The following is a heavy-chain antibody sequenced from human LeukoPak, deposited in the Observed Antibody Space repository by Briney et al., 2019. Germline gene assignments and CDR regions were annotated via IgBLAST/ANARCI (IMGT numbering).Heavy chain of an antibody. J-gene: IGHJ3*02. Sequence: GASVTVSYMASGFTFTGYYTHWVRQAPGQGLEWMGWIDPKNDATNYAQKFQGRVTVTKDTSITTAYMELSSLTSDDTAVYYCARGFGGTADGFDIWGEGTMVIVS. CDR2: IDPKNDAT. D-gene: IGHD2-15*01. CDR3: ARGFGGTADGFDI. CDR1: GFTFTGYY. V-gene: IGHV1-2*02.